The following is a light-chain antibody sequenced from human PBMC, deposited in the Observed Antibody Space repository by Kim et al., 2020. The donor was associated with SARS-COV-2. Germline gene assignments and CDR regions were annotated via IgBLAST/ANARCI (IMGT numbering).Light chain of an antibody. Sequence: DIQMTQSPSTLSASVGDRVTITCRASQSVADWLAWFQQKAGEPPKVLISKASNLESGVTSRFSGSGSGTEFTLTISSLQPDDFATYFCQHYYDYSWTFGQGTKVDIK. J-gene: IGKJ1*01. CDR1: QSVADW. CDR3: QHYYDYSWT. CDR2: KAS. V-gene: IGKV1-5*03.